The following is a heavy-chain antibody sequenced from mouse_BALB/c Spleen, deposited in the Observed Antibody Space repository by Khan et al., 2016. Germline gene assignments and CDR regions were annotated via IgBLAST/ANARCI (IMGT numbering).Heavy chain of an antibody. D-gene: IGHD2-12*01. V-gene: IGHV9-3-1*01. CDR1: GYTFTNYG. CDR3: ARRYLYYTMDY. J-gene: IGHJ4*01. Sequence: QIQLVQSGPEMKKPGETVKISCMASGYTFTNYGVNWVKQAPGKGLKWLGWINTYTGQPTYADDFKGRFAFSLETSASTAYLQINNLENEDTATYFCARRYLYYTMDYWGHGTSVTVSS. CDR2: INTYTGQP.